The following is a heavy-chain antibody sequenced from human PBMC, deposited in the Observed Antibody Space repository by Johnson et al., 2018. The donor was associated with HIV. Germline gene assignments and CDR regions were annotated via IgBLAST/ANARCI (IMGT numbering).Heavy chain of an antibody. Sequence: QVQLLESGGGVVQPGRSLRLSCAASGFTFSSYAMHWVRQAPGKGLEWVAVISYDGSNEYSGDSVKGRFTISRDNSKNTLYLQMNSLRSEDTAMYYCSRSSTVVTPHDIWGQGTMVTVSS. V-gene: IGHV3-30*04. D-gene: IGHD4-23*01. J-gene: IGHJ3*02. CDR1: GFTFSSYA. CDR3: SRSSTVVTPHDI. CDR2: ISYDGSNE.